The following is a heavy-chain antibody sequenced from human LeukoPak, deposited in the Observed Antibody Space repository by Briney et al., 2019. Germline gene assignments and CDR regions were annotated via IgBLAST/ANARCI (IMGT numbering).Heavy chain of an antibody. CDR2: ITPKSGDT. J-gene: IGHJ4*02. CDR3: ARVRLADERAWAY. CDR1: GYTFSDFY. D-gene: IGHD3-3*02. Sequence: GAPVKVSCKASGYTFSDFYIHWVRQGPGQGLEYVGWITPKSGDTYSPQRFRGRVTMTRDASISTAYMELSSLRSDDTAVYFCARVRLADERAWAYWGQGTLVTVSS. V-gene: IGHV1-2*02.